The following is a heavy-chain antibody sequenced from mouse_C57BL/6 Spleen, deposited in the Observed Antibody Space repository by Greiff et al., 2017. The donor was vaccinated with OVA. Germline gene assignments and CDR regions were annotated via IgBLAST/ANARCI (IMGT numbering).Heavy chain of an antibody. D-gene: IGHD2-1*01. CDR1: GYTFTDYY. CDR2: INPNNGGT. V-gene: IGHV1-26*01. CDR3: ARWGGNYYAMDY. J-gene: IGHJ4*01. Sequence: EVKLQQSGPELVKPGASVKISCKASGYTFTDYYMNWVKQSHGKSLEWIGDINPNNGGTSYNQKFKGKATLTVDKSSSTAYMELRSLTSEDSAVYYCARWGGNYYAMDYWGQGTSVTVSS.